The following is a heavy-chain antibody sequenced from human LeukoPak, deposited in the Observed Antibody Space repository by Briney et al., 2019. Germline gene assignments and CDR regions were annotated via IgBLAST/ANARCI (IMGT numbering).Heavy chain of an antibody. CDR1: GGTFSSYA. V-gene: IGHV1-69*05. Sequence: SVKASCKASGGTFSSYAISWVRQAPGQGLEWMGGIIPILGTANYAPKFQGRVTITTDDSTSTAYMELSSLRSEDTAVYYCARNGCSSTSCYTGYYYMDVWGKGTTVTVSS. J-gene: IGHJ6*03. CDR3: ARNGCSSTSCYTGYYYMDV. CDR2: IIPILGTA. D-gene: IGHD2-2*02.